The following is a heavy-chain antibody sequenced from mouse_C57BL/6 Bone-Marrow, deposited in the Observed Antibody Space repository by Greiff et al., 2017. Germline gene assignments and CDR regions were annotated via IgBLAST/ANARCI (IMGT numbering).Heavy chain of an antibody. J-gene: IGHJ2*01. Sequence: EVQLQQSGAELVRPGASVKLSCTASGFNIKDDYMHWVKQRPEQGLEWIGWLDPENGDTEYASKFPGQATITAETSSNTAYLQLSSLTSADTAVYYCTTELLRGYFDYWGQGTTLTVPS. CDR3: TTELLRGYFDY. V-gene: IGHV14-4*01. CDR2: LDPENGDT. CDR1: GFNIKDDY. D-gene: IGHD1-1*01.